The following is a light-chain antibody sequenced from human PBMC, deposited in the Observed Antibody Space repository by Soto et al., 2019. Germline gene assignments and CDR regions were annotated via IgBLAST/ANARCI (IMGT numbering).Light chain of an antibody. CDR1: QNIRSY. Sequence: DIQTTQSPSSLSASIVDRVTFTCRASQNIRSYLNWYQQKPGKAPKLLIHAASSLQSGVPARFSGSGSGTDFTLTISSLQPEDFAAYYCQLSDSTWTFGQGTKVDIK. CDR3: QLSDSTWT. J-gene: IGKJ1*01. V-gene: IGKV1-39*01. CDR2: AAS.